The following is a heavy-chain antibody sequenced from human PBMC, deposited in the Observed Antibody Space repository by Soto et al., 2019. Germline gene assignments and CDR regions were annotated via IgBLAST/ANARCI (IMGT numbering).Heavy chain of an antibody. J-gene: IGHJ4*02. V-gene: IGHV1-24*01. CDR1: GYTLTELS. CDR3: ATSGYDSSGYYYVKYDY. CDR2: FDPEDGET. D-gene: IGHD3-22*01. Sequence: GASVKVSCKVSGYTLTELSMHWVRQAPGKGLEWMGGFDPEDGETIYAQKFQGRVTMTEDTSTDTAYMELSSLRSEDTAVYYCATSGYDSSGYYYVKYDYWGQGTLVTVSS.